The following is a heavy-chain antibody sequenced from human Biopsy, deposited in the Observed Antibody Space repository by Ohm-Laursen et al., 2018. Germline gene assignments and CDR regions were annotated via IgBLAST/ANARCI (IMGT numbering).Heavy chain of an antibody. V-gene: IGHV4-59*01. J-gene: IGHJ4*02. D-gene: IGHD7-27*01. CDR2: IYYTGHT. CDR1: GGSIKSYY. CDR3: ARLTGDPSY. Sequence: TLSLTCTVSGGSIKSYYWNWIRQSPGKGLEWIGFIYYTGHTNYSPSLKSRATISVDTSKNQFSLKVISVTAADTAVYYCARLTGDPSYWGQGILVTVSS.